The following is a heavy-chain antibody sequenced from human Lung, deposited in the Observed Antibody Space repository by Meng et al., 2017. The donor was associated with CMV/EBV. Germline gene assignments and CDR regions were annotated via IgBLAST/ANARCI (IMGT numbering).Heavy chain of an antibody. CDR1: GFTFATYA. Sequence: SGFTFATYAVPWVRQAPGQGLAWVGWINAGNGETESSQNFQGRVTITRDTSATTAYMELSSLRSEDTAVYYCARGHSTYAHGGDWFDPWGQGTLVTVSS. D-gene: IGHD2/OR15-2a*01. V-gene: IGHV1-3*01. J-gene: IGHJ5*02. CDR2: INAGNGET. CDR3: ARGHSTYAHGGDWFDP.